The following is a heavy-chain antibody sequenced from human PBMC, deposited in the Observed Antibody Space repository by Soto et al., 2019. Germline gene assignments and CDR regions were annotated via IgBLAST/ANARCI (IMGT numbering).Heavy chain of an antibody. D-gene: IGHD6-13*01. J-gene: IGHJ4*02. CDR3: AKDRNRPAAALDS. CDR2: ISGSGDST. V-gene: IGHV3-23*01. Sequence: EVQLLESGGGLAQPGGSLRLSCATSGFTLSNFAMSWVRQAPGKGLEWVSAISGSGDSTNYADSVKGRFTISRDIAKNTLYLQMNSLRAEDTAIYYCAKDRNRPAAALDSWGQGTLVAVSS. CDR1: GFTLSNFA.